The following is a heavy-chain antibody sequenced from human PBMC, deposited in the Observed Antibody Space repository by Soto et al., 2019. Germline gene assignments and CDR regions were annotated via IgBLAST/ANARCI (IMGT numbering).Heavy chain of an antibody. V-gene: IGHV4-59*01. CDR3: ARESSPAVGSGWYFDY. D-gene: IGHD6-19*01. J-gene: IGHJ4*02. CDR1: GGSISSYH. Sequence: PSETLSRTCTVCGGSISSYHWSWIRQPPGKGLQWIGYIYYSGSTHYNPSLKTRVTISVDTSKNQFSLKLSSVTAADTAVYYCARESSPAVGSGWYFDYWGQGTLVTVSS. CDR2: IYYSGST.